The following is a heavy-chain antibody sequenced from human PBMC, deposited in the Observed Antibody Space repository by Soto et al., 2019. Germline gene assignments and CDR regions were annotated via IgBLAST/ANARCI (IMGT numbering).Heavy chain of an antibody. V-gene: IGHV1-18*01. CDR1: GYTFTSYG. J-gene: IGHJ3*02. D-gene: IGHD2-21*02. CDR2: ISAYNGNT. CDR3: ARDQRIVVVTAARGAFDI. Sequence: QVQLVQSGAEVKKPGASVKVSCKASGYTFTSYGISWVRQAPGQGLEWMGWISAYNGNTNYAQKLQGRVTMTTDTSTSTAYMELRSLRSDDTAVYYCARDQRIVVVTAARGAFDIWGQGPMVTVSS.